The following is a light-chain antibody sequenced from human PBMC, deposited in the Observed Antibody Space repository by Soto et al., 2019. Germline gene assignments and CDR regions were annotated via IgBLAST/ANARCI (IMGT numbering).Light chain of an antibody. V-gene: IGKV1-39*01. CDR2: AAS. CDR1: QGIRTY. Sequence: DRQLPQSPTAQSASVGDRVTNTCRASQGIRTYLNWYQQKPGKAPKLLIYAASSLQSGVPSRFSGSGSGTDFTLTISSLQPEDFATYYCQQSYITPLTFGGGTKVEIK. J-gene: IGKJ4*01. CDR3: QQSYITPLT.